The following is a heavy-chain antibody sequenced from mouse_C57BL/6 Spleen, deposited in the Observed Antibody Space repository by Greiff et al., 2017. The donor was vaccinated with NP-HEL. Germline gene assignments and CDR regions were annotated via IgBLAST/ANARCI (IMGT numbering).Heavy chain of an antibody. CDR1: GYTFTSYW. CDR3: GRSGDYGGSRDY. D-gene: IGHD1-1*01. CDR2: IYPGSGST. Sequence: QVQLQQPGAELVKPGASVKMSCKASGYTFTSYWITWVKQRPGQGLEWIGDIYPGSGSTNYNEKFKSKATLTVDTSSSTAYMQRSSLTSEDSAFYYGGRSGDYGGSRDYWGQGTTLTVSS. V-gene: IGHV1-55*01. J-gene: IGHJ2*01.